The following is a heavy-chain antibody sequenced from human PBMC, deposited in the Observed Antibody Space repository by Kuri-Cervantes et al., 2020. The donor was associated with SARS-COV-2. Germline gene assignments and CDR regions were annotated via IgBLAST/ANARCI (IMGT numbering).Heavy chain of an antibody. J-gene: IGHJ4*02. Sequence: LSLTCAASGFTFDDYAMHWVRQAPGKGLEWVSGISWNSGSIGYADSVKGRFTISRDNAKNSLYLQMNSLRAEDTAVYYCAKAVDPGDSGTPQDFDYWGQGTLVTVSS. V-gene: IGHV3-9*01. CDR1: GFTFDDYA. CDR2: ISWNSGSI. D-gene: IGHD3-10*01. CDR3: AKAVDPGDSGTPQDFDY.